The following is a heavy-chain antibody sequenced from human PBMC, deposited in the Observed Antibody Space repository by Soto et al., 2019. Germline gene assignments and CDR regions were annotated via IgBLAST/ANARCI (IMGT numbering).Heavy chain of an antibody. CDR2: IDPSDSYT. Sequence: PGESLKISCKGSGYIFTSYWISWVRQMPGKGLEWMGRIDPSDSYTNYSPSFQGHVTISADKSISTAYLQWSSLKASDTAMYYCARPTAARYYYYGMDVWGQGTTVTVSS. CDR3: ARPTAARYYYYGMDV. J-gene: IGHJ6*02. V-gene: IGHV5-10-1*01. D-gene: IGHD4-4*01. CDR1: GYIFTSYW.